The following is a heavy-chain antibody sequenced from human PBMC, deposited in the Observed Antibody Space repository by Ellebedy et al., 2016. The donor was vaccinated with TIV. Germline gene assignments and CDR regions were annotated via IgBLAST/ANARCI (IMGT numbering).Heavy chain of an antibody. CDR1: GDSVSSGSHF. V-gene: IGHV4-61*01. CDR2: IYKSGTT. CDR3: AREGYDILTGYNSGMDV. D-gene: IGHD3-9*01. Sequence: PSETLSLTCTVSGDSVSSGSHFWNWIRQPPGKGLEWIGDIYKSGTTNYNPSLKSRVTMSVDMSKNQFSLSLTSVTAADTAVYFCAREGYDILTGYNSGMDVWGQGTTVTVSS. J-gene: IGHJ6*02.